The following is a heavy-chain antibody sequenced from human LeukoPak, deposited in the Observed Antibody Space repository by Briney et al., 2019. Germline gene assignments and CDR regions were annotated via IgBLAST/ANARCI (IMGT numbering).Heavy chain of an antibody. CDR2: MNPSGST. J-gene: IGHJ6*03. V-gene: IGHV4-34*01. CDR1: GGSFSGYY. CDR3: ARGRQDVTMMVVVMTGVSYYLDV. D-gene: IGHD3-22*01. Sequence: SETPSLTCAVYGGSFSGYYWTWIRQTPGKGLEWIGEMNPSGSTNYNPSLKSRVTISVDTSKNQFSLNLSSVTAADTAVYYCARGRQDVTMMVVVMTGVSYYLDVWGKGTTVTVS.